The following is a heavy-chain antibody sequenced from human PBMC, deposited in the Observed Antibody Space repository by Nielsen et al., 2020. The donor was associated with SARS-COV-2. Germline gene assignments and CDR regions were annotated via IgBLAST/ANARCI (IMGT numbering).Heavy chain of an antibody. J-gene: IGHJ5*02. CDR2: INHSGST. CDR3: ARSPNYVWGSYRRNGPCWFDP. V-gene: IGHV4-34*01. Sequence: PGKGLEWIGEINHSGSTNYNPSLKSRVTISVDTSKNQFSLKLSSVTAADTAVYYCARSPNYVWGSYRRNGPCWFDPWGQGTLVTVSS. D-gene: IGHD3-16*02.